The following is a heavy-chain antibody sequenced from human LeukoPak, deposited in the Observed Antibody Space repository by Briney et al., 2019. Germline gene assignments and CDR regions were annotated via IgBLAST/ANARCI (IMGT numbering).Heavy chain of an antibody. J-gene: IGHJ4*02. CDR2: IYYNERS. V-gene: IGHV4-59*01. CDR3: ARDGRPYSSGWYSFDY. Sequence: SETLSLTCTVSGVSISSYFWSWIRQPPGKGLEWIGYIYYNERSNYNPSLRSRVTISIDTSNNQFSLKLSSVTAADTAVYYCARDGRPYSSGWYSFDYWGQGTLVTVSS. CDR1: GVSISSYF. D-gene: IGHD6-19*01.